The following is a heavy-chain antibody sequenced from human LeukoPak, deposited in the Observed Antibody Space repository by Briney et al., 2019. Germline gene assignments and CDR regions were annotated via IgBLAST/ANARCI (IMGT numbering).Heavy chain of an antibody. CDR1: GYTFTSYY. Sequence: ASVKVSCKASGYTFTSYYLYWVRQAPGQGLEWMGIINPSGGSTNYAQKFQGRVTMTRDTSTSTVYMELSSLRSEDTAVYYCAREAGEWLRFSVYYYYYMDVWGKGTTVTISS. CDR3: AREAGEWLRFSVYYYYYMDV. D-gene: IGHD5-12*01. CDR2: INPSGGST. V-gene: IGHV1-46*01. J-gene: IGHJ6*03.